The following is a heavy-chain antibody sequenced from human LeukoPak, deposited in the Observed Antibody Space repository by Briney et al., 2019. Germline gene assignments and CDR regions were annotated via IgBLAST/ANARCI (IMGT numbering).Heavy chain of an antibody. V-gene: IGHV7-4-1*02. CDR2: INTNSGNP. D-gene: IGHD6-19*01. J-gene: IGHJ6*02. CDR3: ARSPPSVAGTNYYGMDV. CDR1: GYTFTSYA. Sequence: GASVKVSCKASGYTFTSYAMNWVRQAPGQGLEWMGWINTNSGNPTYAQGFTGRFVFSLDTSVSTTYLQISSLKAEDTAVYYCARSPPSVAGTNYYGMDVWVQGTTVTVSS.